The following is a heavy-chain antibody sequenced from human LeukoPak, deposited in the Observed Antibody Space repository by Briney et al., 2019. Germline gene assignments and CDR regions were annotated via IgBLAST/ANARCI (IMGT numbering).Heavy chain of an antibody. CDR1: GGSISSYY. CDR3: AGYTAYDFWSGCLPYAMDV. V-gene: IGHV4-59*08. J-gene: IGHJ6*02. CDR2: IYYSGST. D-gene: IGHD3-3*01. Sequence: PSETLSLTGTVSGGSISSYYWSWIRQPPGKVLEWIGYIYYSGSTNYNPSLKSRVTISVDTSKNQFSLKLSSVTAADTAVYYCAGYTAYDFWSGCLPYAMDVWGQGTTVTVSS.